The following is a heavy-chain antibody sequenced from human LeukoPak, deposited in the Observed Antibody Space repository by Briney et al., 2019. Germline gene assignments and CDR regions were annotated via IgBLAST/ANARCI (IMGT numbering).Heavy chain of an antibody. Sequence: GASVKVSCKASGYTFTSYGISWVRQAPGQGLEWMGWISAYNGNTNYAQKLQGRVTMTTDTSTSTAYMELRSLRSDDTAVYYCARDGGYRGYGPGSYDWGQGTLVTVSS. CDR2: ISAYNGNT. CDR3: ARDGGYRGYGPGSYD. D-gene: IGHD3-10*01. V-gene: IGHV1-18*01. J-gene: IGHJ4*02. CDR1: GYTFTSYG.